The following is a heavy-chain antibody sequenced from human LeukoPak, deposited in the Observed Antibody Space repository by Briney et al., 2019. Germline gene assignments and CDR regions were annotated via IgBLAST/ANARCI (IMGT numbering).Heavy chain of an antibody. CDR3: ARLAYCGGECYSGDYYYFMDV. D-gene: IGHD2-21*01. J-gene: IGHJ6*03. V-gene: IGHV3-20*04. CDR2: VNWSGAST. CDR1: GFTFDNYG. Sequence: GGSLRLSCAASGFTFDNYGMTWVRQPPGKGLEWVSGVNWSGASTGYAASVKGRFTSSRDNAKNSLYLQMNSLGDEDTALYYCARLAYCGGECYSGDYYYFMDVWGIGTTVTVSS.